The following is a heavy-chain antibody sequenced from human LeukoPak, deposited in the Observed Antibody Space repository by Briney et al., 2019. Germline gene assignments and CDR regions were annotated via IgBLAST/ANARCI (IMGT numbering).Heavy chain of an antibody. CDR1: GESFSGYY. CDR2: INHSGST. J-gene: IGHJ4*02. CDR3: ARAAIRSYGGNSGILRY. D-gene: IGHD2-21*02. Sequence: KPSETLSLTCAVYGESFSGYYWSWIRQPPGKGLEWIGEINHSGSTNYNPSLKSRVTISVDTSKNQFSLKLSSVTAADTAVYYCARAAIRSYGGNSGILRYWGQGTLVTVSS. V-gene: IGHV4-34*01.